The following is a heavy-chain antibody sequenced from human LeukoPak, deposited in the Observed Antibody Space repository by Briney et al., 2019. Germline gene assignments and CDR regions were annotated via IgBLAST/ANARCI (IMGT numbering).Heavy chain of an antibody. CDR2: INAGNGNT. CDR1: GYTFTSYA. V-gene: IGHV1-3*01. Sequence: ASVKVSCKASGYTFTSYAMHWVRQAPGQRLEWMGWINAGNGNTKYSQKFQGRVTITRDTSTSTAYMELSSLRSEDTAVYYCARWVPAAKTFDYWGQGTLVTASS. J-gene: IGHJ4*02. CDR3: ARWVPAAKTFDY. D-gene: IGHD2-2*01.